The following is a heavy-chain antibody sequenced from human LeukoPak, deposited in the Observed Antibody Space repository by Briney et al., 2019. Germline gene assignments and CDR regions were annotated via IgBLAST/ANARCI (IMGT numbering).Heavy chain of an antibody. D-gene: IGHD5-12*01. CDR3: ARGWLRSPRGY. J-gene: IGHJ4*02. Sequence: GGSLRLSCAASGFTFSSYWMSWVRQAPGKGLEWVANIKQDGSEKYYVDSVKGRFTISRDNAKDSLYLQMNSLRAEDTAVYYCARGWLRSPRGYWGQGTLVTVSS. V-gene: IGHV3-7*04. CDR1: GFTFSSYW. CDR2: IKQDGSEK.